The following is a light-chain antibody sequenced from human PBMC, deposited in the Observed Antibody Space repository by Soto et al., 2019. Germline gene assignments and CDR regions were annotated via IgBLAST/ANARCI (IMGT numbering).Light chain of an antibody. J-gene: IGKJ4*01. V-gene: IGKV3-15*01. Sequence: EIVMTQSPATLSVSPGERATLSCRASHRVSSYLAWYQQKPGQAPRLLISGASTKATGIPARFSGSGSGTEFTLTISGLQSEDSAIYYCHQYNNWPPTFGGGTKVDIK. CDR3: HQYNNWPPT. CDR2: GAS. CDR1: HRVSSY.